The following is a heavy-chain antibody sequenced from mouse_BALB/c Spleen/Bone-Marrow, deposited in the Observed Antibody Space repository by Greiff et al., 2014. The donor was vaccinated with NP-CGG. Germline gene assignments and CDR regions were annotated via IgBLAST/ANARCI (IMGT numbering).Heavy chain of an antibody. CDR3: ARSNYVGYYAMDY. Sequence: EVNLVESGGGLVQPGGSRKLSCAASGFTFSSFGIHWVRQAPEKGLEWVAYISSDSSTIYYADTVKGRFTISRDSPKNTLFLQMTSLRSEDTAMYYCARSNYVGYYAMDYWGQGTSVTVSS. CDR1: GFTFSSFG. V-gene: IGHV5-17*02. J-gene: IGHJ4*01. CDR2: ISSDSSTI. D-gene: IGHD1-1*01.